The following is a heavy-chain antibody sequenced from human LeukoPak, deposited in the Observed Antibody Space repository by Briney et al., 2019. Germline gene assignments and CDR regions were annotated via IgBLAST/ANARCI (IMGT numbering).Heavy chain of an antibody. CDR2: IYHSGST. J-gene: IGHJ6*03. CDR3: AREKRVNNYYYYYYMDV. CDR1: GYSISSGYY. D-gene: IGHD1-14*01. Sequence: PSETLSLTCTVSGYSISSGYYWGWIRQPPGKGLEWIGSIYHSGSTYYNPSLKSRVTISVDTSKNQFSLKLSSVTAADTAVYYCAREKRVNNYYYYYYMDVWGKGTTVTVSS. V-gene: IGHV4-38-2*02.